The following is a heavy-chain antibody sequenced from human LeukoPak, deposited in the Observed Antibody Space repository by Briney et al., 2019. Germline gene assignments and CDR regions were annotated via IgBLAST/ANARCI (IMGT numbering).Heavy chain of an antibody. CDR3: AKDXRGYHRPIEH. CDR2: VGGXXXNT. Sequence: PGGSLRXSCXVSGFTFSDHAMXXXRQAPXKGXXXXXGVGGXXXNTXXXXSVXGRXXXXXXXPKNTLYLQMDGLRVEDXXIYYCAKDXRGYHRPIEHWGQGVLVTVSS. V-gene: IGHV3-23*01. J-gene: IGHJ4*02. D-gene: IGHD3-22*01. CDR1: GFTFSDHA.